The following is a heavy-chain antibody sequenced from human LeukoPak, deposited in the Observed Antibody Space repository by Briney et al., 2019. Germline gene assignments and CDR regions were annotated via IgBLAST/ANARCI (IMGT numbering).Heavy chain of an antibody. V-gene: IGHV4-59*08. Sequence: SETLSLTCTVSGGSISSYYWSWLRQPPGKGLEWIGYIYYSGSTNYNPSLKSRVTISVDTSKNQFSLKLSSVTAADTAVYYCARALRYCSSTSCYTPGWFDPWGQGTLVTVSS. CDR3: ARALRYCSSTSCYTPGWFDP. D-gene: IGHD2-2*02. CDR1: GGSISSYY. J-gene: IGHJ5*02. CDR2: IYYSGST.